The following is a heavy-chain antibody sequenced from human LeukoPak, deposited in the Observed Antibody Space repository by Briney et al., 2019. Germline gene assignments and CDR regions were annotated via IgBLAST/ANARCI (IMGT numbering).Heavy chain of an antibody. Sequence: ASVKVSCKASGGTFGNYGIGWVRQAPGQGLEWLGGIIPISGTANSAQNFQGRVTITADESTTTAYMELSSLRSDDTAVYYCARFDPGVHPGDYWGQGTLVTVSS. J-gene: IGHJ4*02. CDR1: GGTFGNYG. V-gene: IGHV1-69*13. CDR2: IIPISGTA. D-gene: IGHD3-10*01. CDR3: ARFDPGVHPGDY.